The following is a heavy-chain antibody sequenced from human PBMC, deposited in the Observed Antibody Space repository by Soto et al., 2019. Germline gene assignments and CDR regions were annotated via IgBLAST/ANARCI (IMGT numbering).Heavy chain of an antibody. J-gene: IGHJ4*02. V-gene: IGHV3-9*01. Sequence: PGGSLRLSCAASGFTFDDYAMHWVRQAPGKGLEWVSGISWNSGSIGYADSVKGRFTISRDNAKNSLYLQMNSLRAEDTALYYCAKDIRWRGAATSSFDYWGQGTLVTVSS. CDR1: GFTFDDYA. CDR2: ISWNSGSI. CDR3: AKDIRWRGAATSSFDY. D-gene: IGHD1-26*01.